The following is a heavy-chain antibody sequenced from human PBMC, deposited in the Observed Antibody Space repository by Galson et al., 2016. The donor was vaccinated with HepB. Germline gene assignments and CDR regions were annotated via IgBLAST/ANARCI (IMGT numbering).Heavy chain of an antibody. D-gene: IGHD1-26*01. J-gene: IGHJ4*02. V-gene: IGHV3-48*03. CDR2: INTRGSAA. CDR1: GFTFSSED. CDR3: SRTTWENSFES. Sequence: SLRLSCAASGFTFSSEDMNWVRQAPGEGLEWVSYINTRGSAAYYAESVRGRFTISRDNAKSSLYVQMNSLRVEDTAVYYCSRTTWENSFESWGQGTLVTVSS.